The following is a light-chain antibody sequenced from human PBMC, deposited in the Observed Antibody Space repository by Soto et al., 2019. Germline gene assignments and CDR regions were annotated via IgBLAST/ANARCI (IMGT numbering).Light chain of an antibody. CDR2: GAS. CDR3: QQYGSSPPWT. J-gene: IGKJ1*01. Sequence: EIVLTQSPGTLSLSPWERATLSCRASQSVSSSYLAWYQQKPGQAPRLLIYGASCRATGVPDRFSGSGSGTDFYLTISRLEPEDFAVYYCQQYGSSPPWTFGQGTKVEIK. CDR1: QSVSSSY. V-gene: IGKV3-20*01.